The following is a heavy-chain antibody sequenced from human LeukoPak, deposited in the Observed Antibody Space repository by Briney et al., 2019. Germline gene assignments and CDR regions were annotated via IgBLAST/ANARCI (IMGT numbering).Heavy chain of an antibody. D-gene: IGHD1-1*01. CDR3: ARVRATGTSPYYFDY. CDR2: IKQDGSEK. CDR1: GFTFSSYW. Sequence: GGSLRLSCAASGFTFSSYWMSWVRQAPGKGLEWVANIKQDGSEKYYVDSVKGRFTISRDNAKNSLYLLMNSLRAEDTAVYYCARVRATGTSPYYFDYWGQGTLVTVSS. J-gene: IGHJ4*02. V-gene: IGHV3-7*01.